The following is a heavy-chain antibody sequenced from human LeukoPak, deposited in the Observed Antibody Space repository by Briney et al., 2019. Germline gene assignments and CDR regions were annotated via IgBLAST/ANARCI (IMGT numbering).Heavy chain of an antibody. V-gene: IGHV1-2*02. J-gene: IGHJ4*02. CDR1: GYTFTGYY. CDR3: ARGICSGGSCWDDFDY. CDR2: INPNSGGT. D-gene: IGHD2-15*01. Sequence: ASVKVSCKASGYTFTGYYMRWVRQAPGQGLEWMGWINPNSGGTNYVQKFQGRVTMTRDTSISTAYMELSRLRSDDMAVYYCARGICSGGSCWDDFDYWGQGTLVTVSS.